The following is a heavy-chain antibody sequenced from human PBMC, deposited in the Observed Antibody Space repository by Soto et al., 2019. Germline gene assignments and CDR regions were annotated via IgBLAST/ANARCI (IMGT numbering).Heavy chain of an antibody. D-gene: IGHD3-10*01. J-gene: IGHJ6*02. Sequence: QAQLQESGPGLVKPSETMSLSSTVSGGSISSYYWSWFRQSPGKRMEWIGYVHHSWGSSYNPPLQSGVAKSLEASRRQFSLMFTSVTATDAAVYYCARQGFGPLHGLVDVWGQGTTVTVSS. V-gene: IGHV4-59*08. CDR2: VHHSWGS. CDR1: GGSISSYY. CDR3: ARQGFGPLHGLVDV.